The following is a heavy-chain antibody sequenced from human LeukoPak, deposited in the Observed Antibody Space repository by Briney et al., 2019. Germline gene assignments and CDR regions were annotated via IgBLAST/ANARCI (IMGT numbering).Heavy chain of an antibody. CDR1: GGTFSSYA. CDR2: IIPILGIA. J-gene: IGHJ4*02. V-gene: IGHV1-69*04. CDR3: ASSADGITGTRH. Sequence: ASVKVSCKASGGTFSSYAISWVRQAPGQGLEWMGRIIPILGIANYAQKFQGRVTITADKSTSTAYMGLSSLRSEDTAVYYCASSADGITGTRHWGQGTLVTVSS. D-gene: IGHD1-7*01.